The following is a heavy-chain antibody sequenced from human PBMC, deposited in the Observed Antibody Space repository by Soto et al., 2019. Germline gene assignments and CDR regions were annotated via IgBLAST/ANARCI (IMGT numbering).Heavy chain of an antibody. CDR3: ARERGYDFWSGYSSDYGMDV. CDR2: MNPNSGNT. V-gene: IGHV1-8*01. CDR1: GDRFTSYD. J-gene: IGHJ6*02. Sequence: ASVKVSCKASGDRFTSYDINWVRQATGQGFEYLGWMNPNSGNTGYAQKFQGRVTMTRNTSISTAYMELSSLRSEDTAVYYCARERGYDFWSGYSSDYGMDVWGQGTTVTVSS. D-gene: IGHD3-3*01.